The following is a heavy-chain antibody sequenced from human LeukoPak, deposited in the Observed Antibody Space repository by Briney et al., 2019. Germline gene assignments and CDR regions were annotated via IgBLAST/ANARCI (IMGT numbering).Heavy chain of an antibody. J-gene: IGHJ4*02. CDR2: ISGSGGST. D-gene: IGHD5-12*01. CDR1: GFTFSSYA. CDR3: ARGNSGYDWYYFDY. Sequence: GGSLRLSCAASGFTFSSYAMSWVRQAPGKGLEWVSAISGSGGSTYYADSVKGRFTTSRDNSKNTLYLRMNSLRAEDTAVYYCARGNSGYDWYYFDYWGQGTLVTVSS. V-gene: IGHV3-23*01.